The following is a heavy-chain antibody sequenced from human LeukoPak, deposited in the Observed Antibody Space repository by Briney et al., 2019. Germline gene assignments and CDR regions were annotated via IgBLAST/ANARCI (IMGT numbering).Heavy chain of an antibody. CDR2: IYYSGST. J-gene: IGHJ4*02. Sequence: SETLSLTCTVSGGSISSSSYYWGWIRQPPGKGLEWIGSIYYSGSTYYNPSLKSRVTISVDTSKNQFSPKLSSVTAADTAVYYCARGGNWRRGLYYYDSSNFDYWGQGTLVTVSS. CDR3: ARGGNWRRGLYYYDSSNFDY. V-gene: IGHV4-39*01. D-gene: IGHD3-22*01. CDR1: GGSISSSSYY.